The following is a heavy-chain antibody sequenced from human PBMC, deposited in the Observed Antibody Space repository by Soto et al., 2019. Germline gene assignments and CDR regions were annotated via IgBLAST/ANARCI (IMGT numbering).Heavy chain of an antibody. CDR2: INHSGST. CDR3: ARGRVVAAKIRGYYGMDV. J-gene: IGHJ6*02. D-gene: IGHD6-13*01. CDR1: GGSFSGYY. V-gene: IGHV4-34*01. Sequence: PSETLSLTCAVYGGSFSGYYWSWIRQPPGEGLEWIGEINHSGSTNYNPSLKSRVTISVDTSKNQLSLKLSSVTAADTAVYYCARGRVVAAKIRGYYGMDVWGQGTTVTVSS.